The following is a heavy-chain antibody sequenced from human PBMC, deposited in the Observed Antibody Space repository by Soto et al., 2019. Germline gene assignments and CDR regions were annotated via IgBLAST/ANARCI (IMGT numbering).Heavy chain of an antibody. CDR2: ISSSSSYI. D-gene: IGHD4-17*01. J-gene: IGHJ3*02. V-gene: IGHV3-21*01. CDR3: ARAAFWAPSHGDYDAFDI. Sequence: GGSLRLSCAASGFTFSSYSMNWVRQAPGKGLEWVSSISSSSSYIYYADSVKGRFTISRDNAKNSLYLQMNSLRAEDTAVYYCARAAFWAPSHGDYDAFDIWGQGTMVTVSS. CDR1: GFTFSSYS.